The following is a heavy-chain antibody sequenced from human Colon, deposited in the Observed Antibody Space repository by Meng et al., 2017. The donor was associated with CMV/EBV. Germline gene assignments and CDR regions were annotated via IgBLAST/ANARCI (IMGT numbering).Heavy chain of an antibody. CDR2: INQDGSEK. CDR3: ARDRQLFV. D-gene: IGHD6-13*01. J-gene: IGHJ6*02. V-gene: IGHV3-7*01. Sequence: GESLKISCAASGFIFSSYSMSWVRQAPGKGLEWVANINQDGSEKYYMDSVRGRFTISRDNAKNSLYLQMNSLRAEDTAIYYCARDRQLFVRGQGTTVTVSS. CDR1: GFIFSSYS.